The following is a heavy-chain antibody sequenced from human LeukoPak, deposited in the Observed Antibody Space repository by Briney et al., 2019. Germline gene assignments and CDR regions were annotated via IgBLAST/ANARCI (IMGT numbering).Heavy chain of an antibody. CDR2: ISGSGGST. D-gene: IGHD4-23*01. CDR3: ARESGGNPPNYYYYYMDV. CDR1: GFTFSSYA. Sequence: PGGSLRLSCAASGFTFSSYAMSWVRQAPGKGLEWVSAISGSGGSTYYADSVKGRFTISRDNSKNTLYLQMNSLRAEDTAVYYCARESGGNPPNYYYYYMDVWGKGTTVTVSS. J-gene: IGHJ6*03. V-gene: IGHV3-23*01.